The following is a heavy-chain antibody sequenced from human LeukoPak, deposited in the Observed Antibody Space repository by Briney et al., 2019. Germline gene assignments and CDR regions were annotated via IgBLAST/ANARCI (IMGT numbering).Heavy chain of an antibody. CDR1: GYTFTKYG. CDR3: ARGGGYNDY. V-gene: IGHV1-18*01. CDR2: IRSYNGNT. J-gene: IGHJ4*02. Sequence: ASVKVSCKASGYTFTKYGITWVRQAPGQGLEWMGWIRSYNGNTDYAQKLQGRVTMTTDTSTTTAYMELRSLISDDTAVYFCARGGGYNDYWGQGTLVTVSA. D-gene: IGHD5-24*01.